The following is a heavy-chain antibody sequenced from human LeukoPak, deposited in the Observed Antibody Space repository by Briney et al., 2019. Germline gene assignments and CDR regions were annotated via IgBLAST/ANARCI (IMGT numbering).Heavy chain of an antibody. CDR2: IIPIFGTA. CDR1: GGTFSSYA. Sequence: SVKVSCKASGGTFSSYAISWVRQAPGQGLEWMGRIIPIFGTANYAQKFQGRVTITTDESTSTAYMELSSLRSEDTGVYYCARTYYDFWSGPRDRAFDIWGQGTMVTVSS. J-gene: IGHJ3*02. V-gene: IGHV1-69*05. D-gene: IGHD3-3*01. CDR3: ARTYYDFWSGPRDRAFDI.